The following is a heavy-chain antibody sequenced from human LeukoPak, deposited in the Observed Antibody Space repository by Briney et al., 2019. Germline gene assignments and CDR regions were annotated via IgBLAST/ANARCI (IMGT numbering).Heavy chain of an antibody. D-gene: IGHD1-26*01. CDR2: ISGTSTYI. CDR3: ARLGAPVEAFDI. CDR1: GFTFSSYT. V-gene: IGHV3-21*01. J-gene: IGHJ3*02. Sequence: NPGGSLRLSCAASGFTFSSYTMNWVRQAPGKGLEWVSSISGTSTYIHDADSVKGRFTISRDNAKNSLYLQMNSLRAEDTAVYYCARLGAPVEAFDIWAKGQWSPPLQ.